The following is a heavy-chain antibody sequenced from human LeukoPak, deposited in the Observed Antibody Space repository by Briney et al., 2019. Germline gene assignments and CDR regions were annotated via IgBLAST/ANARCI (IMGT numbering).Heavy chain of an antibody. V-gene: IGHV4-34*01. CDR3: ARQRLTMVRGVGRYYFDY. Sequence: PSETLSLTCAVYGGSFSGYYWSWIRQPPGKGLEWIGEINHSGSTNYNPSLKSRVTISVDTSKNQFSLRLSPVTAADTAVYYCARQRLTMVRGVGRYYFDYWGQGTLVTVSS. CDR1: GGSFSGYY. CDR2: INHSGST. J-gene: IGHJ4*02. D-gene: IGHD3-10*01.